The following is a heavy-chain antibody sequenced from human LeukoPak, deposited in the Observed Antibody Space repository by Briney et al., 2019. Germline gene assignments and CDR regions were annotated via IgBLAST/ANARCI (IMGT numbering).Heavy chain of an antibody. CDR2: IRSKAYGGTT. V-gene: IGHV3-49*03. CDR3: TPPYYYDSSGYYDAFDI. Sequence: GGSLRLSCAASGFTFSSYAMSWFRQAPGKGLEWVGFIRSKAYGGTTEYAASVKGRFTISRDDSKSIAYLQMNSLKTEDTAVYYCTPPYYYDSSGYYDAFDIWGQGTMVTVSS. CDR1: GFTFSSYA. J-gene: IGHJ3*02. D-gene: IGHD3-22*01.